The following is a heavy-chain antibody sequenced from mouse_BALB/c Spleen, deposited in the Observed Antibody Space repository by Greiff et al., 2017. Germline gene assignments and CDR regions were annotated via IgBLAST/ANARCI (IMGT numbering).Heavy chain of an antibody. D-gene: IGHD2-14*01. CDR2: ISSGGST. CDR3: ARGRMGNRYPSWFAY. V-gene: IGHV5-6-5*01. CDR1: GFTFSSYA. Sequence: EVQVVESGGGLVKPGGSLKLSCAASGFTFSSYAMSWVRQTPEKRLEWVASISSGGSTYYPDSVKGRFTISRDNARNILYLQMSSLRSEDTAMYYCARGRMGNRYPSWFAYWGQGTLVTVSA. J-gene: IGHJ3*01.